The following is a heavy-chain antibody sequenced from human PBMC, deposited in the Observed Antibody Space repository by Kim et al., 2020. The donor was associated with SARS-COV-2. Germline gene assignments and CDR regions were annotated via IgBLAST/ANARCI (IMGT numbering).Heavy chain of an antibody. CDR3: ARDRVTGGFGAYYYYYGMAA. CDR2: ISYDGSNT. D-gene: IGHD3-10*01. V-gene: IGHV3-30-3*01. Sequence: GGSLRLSCAASGFTFSSYAMHWVRQAPGKGLEWVAVISYDGSNTYYADSVKGRFTISRDNSKNTLYLQMNSLRAEDTAVYYCARDRVTGGFGAYYYYYGMAAGAQETTVTVPS. J-gene: IGHJ6*02. CDR1: GFTFSSYA.